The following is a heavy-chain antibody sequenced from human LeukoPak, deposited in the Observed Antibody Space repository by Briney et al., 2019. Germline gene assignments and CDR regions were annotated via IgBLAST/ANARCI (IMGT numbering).Heavy chain of an antibody. CDR3: ARGSHTNCSGGSCYLLSASNWFDP. Sequence: GSLRLSCAASGFTFSDYYMSWIRQPPGKGLEWIGEINHSGSTNYNPSLKSRVTISVDTSKNQFSLKLSSVTAADTAVYYCARGSHTNCSGGSCYLLSASNWFDPWGQGTLVTVSS. J-gene: IGHJ5*02. CDR1: GFTFSDYY. CDR2: INHSGST. D-gene: IGHD2-15*01. V-gene: IGHV4-34*01.